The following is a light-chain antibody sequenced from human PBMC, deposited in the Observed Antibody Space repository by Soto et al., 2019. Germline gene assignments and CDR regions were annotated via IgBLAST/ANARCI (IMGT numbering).Light chain of an antibody. CDR3: HPSSIDWP. V-gene: IGKV3D-15*01. CDR1: QSVSYN. Sequence: EAGMTQSPAAVSVSPGDRATLSCSASQSVSYNLAWYQQKPGQAPRLLIYDASTRATGIPARFSGSASGTEFTLTISSLLSDDFATYYCHPSSIDWPFGQGTKVAIK. CDR2: DAS. J-gene: IGKJ1*01.